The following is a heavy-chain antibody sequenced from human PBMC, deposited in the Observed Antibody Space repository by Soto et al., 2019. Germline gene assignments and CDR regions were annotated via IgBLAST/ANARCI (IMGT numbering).Heavy chain of an antibody. CDR2: INPSGGST. D-gene: IGHD2-15*01. V-gene: IGHV1-46*03. CDR1: GYTFTSYY. CDR3: ARGGYCSGGSCPEDYYYYYMDV. J-gene: IGHJ6*03. Sequence: ASVKVSCKASGYTFTSYYMHWVRQAPGQGLEWMGIINPSGGSTSYAQKFQGRVTMTRDTSTSTVYMELSSLRSEDTAVYYCARGGYCSGGSCPEDYYYYYMDVWGKGTTVTVSS.